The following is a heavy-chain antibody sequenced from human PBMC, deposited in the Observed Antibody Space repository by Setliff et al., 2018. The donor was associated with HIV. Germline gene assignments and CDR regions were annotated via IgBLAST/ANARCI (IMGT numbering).Heavy chain of an antibody. Sequence: SETLSLTCTVSGGSISSYYWSWIRQPPGKGLEWIGYIYYSGSTNYNPSLKSRVTISVDTSKNQFSLKLSFVTAADTAVYYCARDFTGSGWYGNYYYGMDVWGQGTTVTVSS. CDR1: GGSISSYY. CDR3: ARDFTGSGWYGNYYYGMDV. J-gene: IGHJ6*02. CDR2: IYYSGST. D-gene: IGHD6-19*01. V-gene: IGHV4-59*01.